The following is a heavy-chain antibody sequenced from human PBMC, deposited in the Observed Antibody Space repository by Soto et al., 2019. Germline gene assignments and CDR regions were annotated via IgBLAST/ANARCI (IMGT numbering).Heavy chain of an antibody. CDR2: ISNDGSNY. CDR1: GFTFTSYA. CDR3: ARGTTLAIFDYGMDV. J-gene: IGHJ6*02. Sequence: QVQLVESGGGVVQPGRSLRRSCAASGFTFTSYAMHWVRQAPGKGLEWVAVISNDGSNYYYADSVRGRFTISRDNTKNTLFLQMSSLRGEDSGVYYCARGTTLAIFDYGMDVWGQGTTVTVSS. D-gene: IGHD3-3*01. V-gene: IGHV3-30-3*01.